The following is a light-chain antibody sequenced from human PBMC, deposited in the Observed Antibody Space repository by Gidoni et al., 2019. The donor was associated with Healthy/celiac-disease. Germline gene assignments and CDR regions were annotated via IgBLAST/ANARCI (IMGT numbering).Light chain of an antibody. Sequence: QSALTQPPSASWSPGQSVTISCTGTSSDVGGYNYVSWYQQHPGKAPKLMIYEVSKRPEGVPDRFSGSKSGNTASLTVSGLQAEDEADYYCSSYAGSNNFVFGTGTKVTVL. CDR1: SSDVGGYNY. CDR3: SSYAGSNNFV. V-gene: IGLV2-8*01. CDR2: EVS. J-gene: IGLJ1*01.